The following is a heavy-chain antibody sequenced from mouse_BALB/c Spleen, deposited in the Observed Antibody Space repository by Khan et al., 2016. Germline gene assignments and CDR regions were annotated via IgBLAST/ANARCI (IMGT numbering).Heavy chain of an antibody. V-gene: IGHV3-2*02. CDR2: IIYSGST. CDR3: ARDRPTYAMDY. D-gene: IGHD2-14*01. Sequence: EVQLQESGPGLMKPSQSLSFTCTVTGYSITSDYAWNWIRQFPGNKLEWMGYIIYSGSTTYTPSLKSRISITRDTSKNQFFLQLNSVTIEDTATYYGARDRPTYAMDYWAQGTSVTVSS. J-gene: IGHJ4*01. CDR1: GYSITSDYA.